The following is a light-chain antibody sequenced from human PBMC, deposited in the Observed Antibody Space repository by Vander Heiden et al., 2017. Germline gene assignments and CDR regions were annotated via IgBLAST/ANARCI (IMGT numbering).Light chain of an antibody. J-gene: IGKJ3*01. Sequence: DIQMTQSPSCLTASVGERVTITCQASQDISNYLNWYQQKPGKAPKLLIYDASNLETGVPSRFSGSGSGTDFTFTISSLQPEDIATYYCQQYDNLPLTFGPGTKVDIK. CDR1: QDISNY. CDR3: QQYDNLPLT. V-gene: IGKV1-33*01. CDR2: DAS.